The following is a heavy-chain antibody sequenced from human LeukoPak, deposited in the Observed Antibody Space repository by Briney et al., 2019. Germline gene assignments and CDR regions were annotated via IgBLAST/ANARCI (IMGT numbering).Heavy chain of an antibody. Sequence: TLSLTCTVSGGSINTGGYYWSWIRQHPGKGLEWIRFIHYSGSTYYNPSLRSRVTMSVATSENQCSLEVTSVTAADTAVYYCARTSEDTGYDDFDYWGQGTPGHRLL. CDR1: GGSINTGGYY. CDR2: IHYSGST. J-gene: IGHJ4*02. D-gene: IGHD3-3*01. CDR3: ARTSEDTGYDDFDY. V-gene: IGHV4-31*03.